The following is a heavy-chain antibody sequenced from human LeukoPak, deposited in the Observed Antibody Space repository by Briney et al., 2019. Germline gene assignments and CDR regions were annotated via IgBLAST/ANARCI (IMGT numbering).Heavy chain of an antibody. CDR3: AKVKPRRPTLSYDILTGPFYY. Sequence: GRSLRLSCAASGFTFDDHAMHWVRQAPGKGLEGVSGISWNSDSIGYADSVKGRFTIPRDNAKNSLYLQMNSLRAEDTALYYCAKVKPRRPTLSYDILTGPFYYWGQGTLVTVSS. CDR1: GFTFDDHA. J-gene: IGHJ4*02. CDR2: ISWNSDSI. V-gene: IGHV3-9*01. D-gene: IGHD3-9*01.